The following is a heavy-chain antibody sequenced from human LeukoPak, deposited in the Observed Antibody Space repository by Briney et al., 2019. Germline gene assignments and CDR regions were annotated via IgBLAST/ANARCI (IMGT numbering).Heavy chain of an antibody. CDR2: IHYTGST. D-gene: IGHD2-15*01. Sequence: PSETLSLTCTVSGDSISSSSYYWVWLRQPPGKGLEWIATIHYTGSTYYNPSLKSRVTISVDTSKSQFSLKLGSATAADTAVYYCARGLFRDIVMVVAATGFDYWGQGTLVTVSS. CDR3: ARGLFRDIVMVVAATGFDY. V-gene: IGHV4-39*01. CDR1: GDSISSSSYY. J-gene: IGHJ4*02.